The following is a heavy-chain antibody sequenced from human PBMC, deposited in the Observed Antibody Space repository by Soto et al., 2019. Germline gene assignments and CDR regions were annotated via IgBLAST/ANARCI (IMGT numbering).Heavy chain of an antibody. CDR3: ARRYGSAFDI. CDR2: IYYSGST. CDR1: GGSISSYY. Sequence: QVQLQESGPGLVKPSETLSLTCTVSGGSISSYYWSWIRQPPGKGLEWIGYIYYSGSTNYNPSLKSRVTISVDTSKNQFSLKLSSVTAADTAVYYCARRYGSAFDIWGQGTMVTVS. J-gene: IGHJ3*02. D-gene: IGHD3-10*01. V-gene: IGHV4-59*01.